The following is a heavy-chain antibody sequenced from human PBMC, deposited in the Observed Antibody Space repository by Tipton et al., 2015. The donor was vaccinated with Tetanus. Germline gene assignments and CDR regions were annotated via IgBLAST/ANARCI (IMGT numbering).Heavy chain of an antibody. CDR1: GASISSGGYF. V-gene: IGHV4-31*03. D-gene: IGHD3-10*01. CDR2: ISNSGST. Sequence: TLSLTCSVSGASISSGGYFWNWVRQHPEKGLEWIGYISNSGSTYYNPSLKSRVTISVDTSQKQISLKVNSVTAADTAVYYCARDRGVRGGYYYYHGMDVWGQGTTVTVSS. J-gene: IGHJ6*02. CDR3: ARDRGVRGGYYYYHGMDV.